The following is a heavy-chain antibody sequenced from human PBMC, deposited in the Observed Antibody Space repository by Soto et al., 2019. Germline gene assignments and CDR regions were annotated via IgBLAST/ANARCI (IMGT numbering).Heavy chain of an antibody. V-gene: IGHV3-33*01. CDR3: ARRKKIVVPAAIYYYYMDV. J-gene: IGHJ6*03. D-gene: IGHD2-2*01. CDR2: IWYDGSNK. Sequence: PGGSLRLSCAASGFTFSSYGMHWVRQAPGKGLEWVAVIWYDGSNKYYADSVKGRFTISRDNSKNTLYLQMNSLRAEDTAVYYCARRKKIVVPAAIYYYYMDVWGKGTTVTVSS. CDR1: GFTFSSYG.